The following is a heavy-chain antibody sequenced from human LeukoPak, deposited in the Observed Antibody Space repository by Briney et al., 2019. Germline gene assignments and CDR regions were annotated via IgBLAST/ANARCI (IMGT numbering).Heavy chain of an antibody. Sequence: SETLSLTCSVSGGSIDSTSYFWGWVRQPPGKGLEWIGSIYYTGDAYYNPSLKSRVTISVDTSKNQFSLKLSSVTAADTAVYYCARGVWSDRRKDYWGQGTLVTVSS. D-gene: IGHD3-3*01. CDR1: GGSIDSTSYF. J-gene: IGHJ4*02. CDR3: ARGVWSDRRKDY. V-gene: IGHV4-39*07. CDR2: IYYTGDA.